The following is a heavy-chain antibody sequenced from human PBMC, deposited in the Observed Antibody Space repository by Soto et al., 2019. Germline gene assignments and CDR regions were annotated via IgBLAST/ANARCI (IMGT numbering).Heavy chain of an antibody. CDR3: ARDGPHRWIDY. Sequence: QVQLVQSGAEVKKPGASVKVSCKASGYTFSGYRMHWVRQAPGQGLEWMGIINPSGGATTYAQKFQGRVTMTRDTSTSTVYMDLSSLTSEDTAVYYCARDGPHRWIDYWGRGTLVTVSS. J-gene: IGHJ4*02. V-gene: IGHV1-46*01. CDR2: INPSGGAT. CDR1: GYTFSGYR.